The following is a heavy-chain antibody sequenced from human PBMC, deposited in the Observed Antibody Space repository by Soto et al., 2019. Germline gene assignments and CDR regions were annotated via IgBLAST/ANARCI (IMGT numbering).Heavy chain of an antibody. V-gene: IGHV3-48*01. J-gene: IGHJ3*02. CDR2: ISSSSSTI. D-gene: IGHD2-2*01. CDR1: GFTFSSYS. Sequence: EVQLVESGGGLVQPGGSLRLSCAASGFTFSSYSMNWVRQAPGKGLEWVSYISSSSSTIYYADSVKGRFTISRDKAKNSLYLQMNSLRAEDTAVYYCARDIVVVPASHGAFDIWGQGTMVTVSS. CDR3: ARDIVVVPASHGAFDI.